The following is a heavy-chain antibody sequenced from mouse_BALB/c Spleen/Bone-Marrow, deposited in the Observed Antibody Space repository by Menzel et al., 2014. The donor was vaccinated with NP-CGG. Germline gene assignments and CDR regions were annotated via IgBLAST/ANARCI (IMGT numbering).Heavy chain of an antibody. CDR1: GFSLTNYG. Sequence: VQGVESGPGLVAPSQSLSITCTVSGFSLTNYGVHWVRQPPGKGLEWLGVIWTGGSTNYNSALMSRLSFSKDNSKSQVFLKMNSLQTDDRAMYYCARGYGNYGYAMGYWGRGTSVTVSS. CDR2: IWTGGST. J-gene: IGHJ4*01. D-gene: IGHD2-1*01. V-gene: IGHV2-9*02. CDR3: ARGYGNYGYAMGY.